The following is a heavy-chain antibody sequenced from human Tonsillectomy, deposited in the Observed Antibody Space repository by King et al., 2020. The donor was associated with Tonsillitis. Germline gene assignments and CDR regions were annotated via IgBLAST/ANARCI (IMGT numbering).Heavy chain of an antibody. CDR2: IDPIDSYT. D-gene: IGHD2-2*01. V-gene: IGHV5-10-1*01. CDR3: ARRICSSTSCYFNY. CDR1: GYSFTSDW. J-gene: IGHJ4*02. Sequence: EKQLVQSGAEVKKPGESLRISCKGSGYSFTSDWISWVRQMPGKGLEWMGRIDPIDSYTYYSPSFKGHVTISADKSISTAYLQWSSLKASDTAMYYCARRICSSTSCYFNYWGQGTLVTVSS.